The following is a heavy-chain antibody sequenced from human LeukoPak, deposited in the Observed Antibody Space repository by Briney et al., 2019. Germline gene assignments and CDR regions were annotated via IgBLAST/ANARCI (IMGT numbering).Heavy chain of an antibody. J-gene: IGHJ3*02. CDR3: ATAAYYDILTGYYIAFDI. V-gene: IGHV5-51*01. D-gene: IGHD3-9*01. CDR2: IFPGDSDT. Sequence: GESLKISCKGSGYSFTSYWIGWVRQMPGKGREWMGIIFPGDSDTRYSPSFQGQVTISADKSISTAYLQWSSLKASDTAMYYCATAAYYDILTGYYIAFDIWGQGAMVTVSS. CDR1: GYSFTSYW.